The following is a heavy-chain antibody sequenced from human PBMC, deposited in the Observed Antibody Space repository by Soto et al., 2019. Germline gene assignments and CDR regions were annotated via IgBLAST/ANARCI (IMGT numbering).Heavy chain of an antibody. Sequence: EVQLVESGGGLVQPGGSLRLSCAASGFTVSSNYMSWVRQAPGKGLEWVSVIYSGGSTYYADSVKGRFTISRHNSKNTLYLQMNSLRAEDTAVYYCAIEGCSSTSCYVHYMDVWGKGTTVTVSS. D-gene: IGHD2-2*01. V-gene: IGHV3-53*04. CDR3: AIEGCSSTSCYVHYMDV. CDR1: GFTVSSNY. J-gene: IGHJ6*03. CDR2: IYSGGST.